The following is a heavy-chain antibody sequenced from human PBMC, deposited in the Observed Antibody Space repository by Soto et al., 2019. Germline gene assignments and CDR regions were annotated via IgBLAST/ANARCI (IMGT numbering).Heavy chain of an antibody. J-gene: IGHJ5*02. Sequence: PGGSLRLSCAASGFTFSSYSMNWVRQAPGKGLEWVSYISSSSSTIYYADSVKGRFTISRDNAKNSLYLQMNSLRAEDTAVYYCAREYCSSTSCLNWLDPWGQGTLVTVSS. V-gene: IGHV3-48*01. D-gene: IGHD2-2*01. CDR1: GFTFSSYS. CDR2: ISSSSSTI. CDR3: AREYCSSTSCLNWLDP.